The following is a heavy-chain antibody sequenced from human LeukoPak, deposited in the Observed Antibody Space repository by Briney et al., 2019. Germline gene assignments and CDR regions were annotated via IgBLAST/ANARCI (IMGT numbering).Heavy chain of an antibody. D-gene: IGHD3-22*01. V-gene: IGHV3-30*02. J-gene: IGHJ6*03. CDR3: ARQMIEGRHYYSMDV. Sequence: GGSLRLSCGVSGLIFSSLCMHWVRHGPDKVLEWVAFIRYDESNKYYADSVKGRFTIARDNSKNTVYLQMNSLRGEDTAVYFCARQMIEGRHYYSMDVWGKGASVTVSS. CDR1: GLIFSSLC. CDR2: IRYDESNK.